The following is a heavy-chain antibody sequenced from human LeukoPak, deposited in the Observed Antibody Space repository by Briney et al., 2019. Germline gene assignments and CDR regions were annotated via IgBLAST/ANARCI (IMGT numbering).Heavy chain of an antibody. CDR2: ISSSGDAI. J-gene: IGHJ4*02. CDR3: ARVDSSSWFFDY. Sequence: GGSLRLSCAASGFTFSSYEMNWVRQAPGKGLEWVSYISSSGDAIYYADSVEGRFTISRDDAKNSLYLQMNSLRAEDTAVYYCARVDSSSWFFDYWGQGTLVTVSS. V-gene: IGHV3-48*03. CDR1: GFTFSSYE. D-gene: IGHD6-13*01.